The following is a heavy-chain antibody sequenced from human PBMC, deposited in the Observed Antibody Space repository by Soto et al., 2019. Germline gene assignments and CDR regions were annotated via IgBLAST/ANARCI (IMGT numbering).Heavy chain of an antibody. Sequence: LLQPGAKVRRPGASGKVSCRGPVYAFPTYGITWGRKAPGQGLEWMAWISAHNGNTNYAQKLQGRVTVTRDTSTSTAYMELRSLRSDDTAVYYCARGRYGDYWGQGALVTVSS. J-gene: IGHJ4*02. D-gene: IGHD1-1*01. CDR1: VYAFPTYG. CDR2: ISAHNGNT. V-gene: IGHV1-18*01. CDR3: ARGRYGDY.